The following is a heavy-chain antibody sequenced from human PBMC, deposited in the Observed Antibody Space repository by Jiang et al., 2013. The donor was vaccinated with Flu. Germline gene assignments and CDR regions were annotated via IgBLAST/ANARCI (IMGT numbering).Heavy chain of an antibody. CDR3: ASGLSIAVADY. V-gene: IGHV4-59*01. CDR1: GGSISSYY. D-gene: IGHD6-19*01. CDR2: IYYSGST. J-gene: IGHJ4*02. Sequence: SGPGLVKPSETLSLTCTVSGGSISSYYWSWIRQPPGKGLEWIGYIYYSGSTNYNPSLKSRVTISVDTSKNQFSLKLSSVTAADTAVYYCASGLSIAVADYWGQGRWSPSPQ.